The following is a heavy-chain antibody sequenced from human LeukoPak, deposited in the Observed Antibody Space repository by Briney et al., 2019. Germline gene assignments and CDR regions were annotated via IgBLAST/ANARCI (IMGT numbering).Heavy chain of an antibody. J-gene: IGHJ4*02. CDR1: GFTMKNFG. CDR3: VRGADMNYNFENSFYFDS. V-gene: IGHV3-33*01. D-gene: IGHD3-3*01. Sequence: PGGSLRLSCAGSGFTMKNFGMHWVRQAPGKGLEWVAVIWYDGSQRHYMDSVKGRFAISRENSVNTLSLEMNGLRVEDTAVYYCVRGADMNYNFENSFYFDSWGQGALVIVSS. CDR2: IWYDGSQR.